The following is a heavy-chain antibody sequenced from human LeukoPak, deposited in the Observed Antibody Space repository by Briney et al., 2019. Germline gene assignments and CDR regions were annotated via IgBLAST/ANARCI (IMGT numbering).Heavy chain of an antibody. CDR3: ARWWGFDP. Sequence: SETLSLTCTVSGGSISGYYWTWIRQPPGKGLEWIGEINHSGSTNYNPSLKSRVTISVDTSNKQFSLKLTSVTAADTAVYYCARWWGFDPWGQGTLVTVSS. CDR2: INHSGST. D-gene: IGHD2-15*01. J-gene: IGHJ5*02. CDR1: GGSISGYY. V-gene: IGHV4-34*01.